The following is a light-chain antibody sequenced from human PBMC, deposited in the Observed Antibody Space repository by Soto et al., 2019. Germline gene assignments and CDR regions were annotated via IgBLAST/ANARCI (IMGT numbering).Light chain of an antibody. V-gene: IGKV1-39*01. CDR3: QQRYSTPPS. CDR2: AAY. J-gene: IGKJ2*01. Sequence: DIQMTQSPSSLSASVGDRVTITCRASQSISSYLNWYQQKPGKAPKLLIYAAYSLQSGVPSRFSGSGSGTDFTRTISSLQPEDFSTYYCQQRYSTPPSFGQGTKLEIK. CDR1: QSISSY.